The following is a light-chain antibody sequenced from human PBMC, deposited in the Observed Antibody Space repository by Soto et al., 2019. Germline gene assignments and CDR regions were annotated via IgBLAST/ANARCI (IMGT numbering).Light chain of an antibody. J-gene: IGKJ2*01. CDR3: QQYDNLPYT. CDR2: DAS. Sequence: DIQMTQSPSSLSASVGDRVTITCQASQDISNYLNWYQQKPGKAPKLLIYDASNLETGVPSRFSGGGSGTDFTSTISSLQPEDIATYYCQQYDNLPYTFGQGTKLEIK. V-gene: IGKV1-33*01. CDR1: QDISNY.